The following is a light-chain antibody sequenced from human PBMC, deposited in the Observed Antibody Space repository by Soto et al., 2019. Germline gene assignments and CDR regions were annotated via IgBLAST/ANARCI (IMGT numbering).Light chain of an antibody. CDR1: SSDIGGYDY. Sequence: QSALTQPPSASGSPGQSVTISCTGTSSDIGGYDYVSRYQQHPGKAPQLMIYEVNKRPSGVPDRFSGSKSGNTASLTVSGLQAEDEADYYCNSYAGSNNVAFGGGTKLTVL. CDR3: NSYAGSNNVA. CDR2: EVN. J-gene: IGLJ2*01. V-gene: IGLV2-8*01.